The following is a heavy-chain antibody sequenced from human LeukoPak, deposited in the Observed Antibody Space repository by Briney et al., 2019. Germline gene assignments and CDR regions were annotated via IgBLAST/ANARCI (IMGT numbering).Heavy chain of an antibody. Sequence: GASVKVSCKASGGTFSSCAISWVRQAPGQGLEWMGGIIPIFGTANYAQKFQGRVTITADESTSTAYMELSSLRSEDTAVYYCARAVYYDSSGFGNLDYWGQGTLVTVSS. CDR2: IIPIFGTA. CDR3: ARAVYYDSSGFGNLDY. J-gene: IGHJ4*02. V-gene: IGHV1-69*13. D-gene: IGHD3-22*01. CDR1: GGTFSSCA.